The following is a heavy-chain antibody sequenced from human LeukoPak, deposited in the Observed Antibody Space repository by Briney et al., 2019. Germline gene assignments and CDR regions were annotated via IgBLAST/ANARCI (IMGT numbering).Heavy chain of an antibody. CDR2: INPNSGGT. CDR3: AREVCGGDCYMD. Sequence: ASVQLSCKASGYTFTDYFMHWVRQAPGQGLEWMGWINPNSGGTNNALKFQGRVTMTRDTSINTAYMELSRLRSDDTAVYYCAREVCGGDCYMDWGQGTLVTVSS. D-gene: IGHD2-21*02. J-gene: IGHJ4*02. CDR1: GYTFTDYF. V-gene: IGHV1-2*02.